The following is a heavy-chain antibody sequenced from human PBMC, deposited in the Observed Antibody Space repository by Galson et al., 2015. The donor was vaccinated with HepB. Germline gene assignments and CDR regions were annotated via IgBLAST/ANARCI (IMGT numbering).Heavy chain of an antibody. D-gene: IGHD3-22*01. J-gene: IGHJ2*01. CDR3: ARLRSYYYDSSANYQGGYFDF. V-gene: IGHV4-59*08. CDR1: GGSITNYW. Sequence: LSLTCNVSGGSITNYWWTWIRQPPGKGLEWIAYISNNGNSNQNPSLKSRVTISVDISKSQFSLKLTSVTAADTAMYYCARLRSYYYDSSANYQGGYFDFWGRGALVTVSS. CDR2: ISNNGNS.